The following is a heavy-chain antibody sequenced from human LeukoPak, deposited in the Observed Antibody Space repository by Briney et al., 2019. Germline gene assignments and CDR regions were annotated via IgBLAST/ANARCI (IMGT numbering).Heavy chain of an antibody. V-gene: IGHV5-51*01. D-gene: IGHD6-13*01. Sequence: GESLKISCKGSGYSFTSYWIGWVRQMPGKGLEWMGIIYPGDSDTRYSPSFQGQVTISADKSISTAYLQWSSLKASDTALYYCARRIAAAGYYFDYWGQGTLVTVSS. CDR2: IYPGDSDT. J-gene: IGHJ4*02. CDR1: GYSFTSYW. CDR3: ARRIAAAGYYFDY.